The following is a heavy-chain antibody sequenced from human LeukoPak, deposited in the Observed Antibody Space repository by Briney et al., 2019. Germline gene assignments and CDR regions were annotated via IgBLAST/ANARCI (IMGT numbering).Heavy chain of an antibody. D-gene: IGHD2-21*01. CDR2: IYPGDSAT. J-gene: IGHJ4*02. V-gene: IGHV5-51*01. Sequence: GESLQICGEGSGSIFTSYWIGWGRQLRGKGLEGMGIIYPGDSATSYSPSFQGQVPTSADKSISTAYLQWSSLKASDTAMYYCARRSPMGGADCYDYWGQGTLVTVSS. CDR1: GSIFTSYW. CDR3: ARRSPMGGADCYDY.